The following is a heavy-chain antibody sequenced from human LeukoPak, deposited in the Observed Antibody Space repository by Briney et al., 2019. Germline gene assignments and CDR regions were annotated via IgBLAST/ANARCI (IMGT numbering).Heavy chain of an antibody. CDR3: ARGIDIVVVPAAIAAFDI. CDR2: IYYSGST. D-gene: IGHD2-2*01. Sequence: SETLSLTCTVSGGSISSSSYYWGWIRQPPGKGLEWIGSIYYSGSTYYNPSLKSRVTISVDTSKNQFSLKLSSVTAADTAVYYCARGIDIVVVPAAIAAFDIWGQGTMATVSS. V-gene: IGHV4-39*01. CDR1: GGSISSSSYY. J-gene: IGHJ3*02.